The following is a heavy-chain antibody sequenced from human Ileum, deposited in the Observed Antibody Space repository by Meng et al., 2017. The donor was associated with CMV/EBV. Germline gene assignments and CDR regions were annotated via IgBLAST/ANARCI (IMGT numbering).Heavy chain of an antibody. J-gene: IGHJ6*02. CDR3: AKGERGGIKGSTYYYYGMDV. D-gene: IGHD2-2*01. Sequence: GGSRRLSCAASGFSFSNYWMSWVRQAPGKGLERVANIKEDGSEKYYGDSVKGRFTIPRDNPKNSLFLQMNSLRGEDTAVYYCAKGERGGIKGSTYYYYGMDVWGQGTTVTVSS. CDR1: GFSFSNYW. CDR2: IKEDGSEK. V-gene: IGHV3-7*01.